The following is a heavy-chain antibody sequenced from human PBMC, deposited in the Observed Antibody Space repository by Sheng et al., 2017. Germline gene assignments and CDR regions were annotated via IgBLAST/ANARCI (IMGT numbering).Heavy chain of an antibody. D-gene: IGHD1-26*01. CDR3: ARVGAIAPTEATPNCYFDL. CDR2: IYRSGST. V-gene: IGHV4-38-2*01. Sequence: QVQLQESGPELVKPSETLSLTCAVSGYSISNGYYWGWIRQPPGKGLEWIGSIYRSGSTNYNVSLKSRITMSVDTSKSQFSLKLRSMTAADTAVYYCARVGAIAPTEATPNCYFDLWGRGTLVTV. CDR1: GYSISNGYY. J-gene: IGHJ2*01.